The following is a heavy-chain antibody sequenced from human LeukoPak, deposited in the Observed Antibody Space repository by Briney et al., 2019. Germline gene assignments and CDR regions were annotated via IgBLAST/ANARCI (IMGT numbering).Heavy chain of an antibody. D-gene: IGHD2-8*02. J-gene: IGHJ5*02. CDR2: IKPNSGGT. CDR1: VYTYTVYY. CDR3: VKYIVLVTYWFDP. Sequence: GASVTVSLMCSVYTYTVYYMHWVRQPRGQGLAWVGGIKPNSGGTNYEKKYQGRVTMTSDTSISTAYIDLCRLRSDDTAVYNCVKYIVLVTYWFDPWGQGTLVTVSS. V-gene: IGHV1-2*02.